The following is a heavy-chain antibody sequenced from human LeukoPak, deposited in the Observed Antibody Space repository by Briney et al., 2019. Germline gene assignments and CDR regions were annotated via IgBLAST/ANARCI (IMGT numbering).Heavy chain of an antibody. Sequence: ASVKVSCKASGHTFTGYYMHWVRQAPGQGLEWMGWINPNSGGTNYAQKFQGRVTMTRDTSISTAYVELSRLRSDDTAVYYCARDDAASPQPYGMDVWGQGATVTVSS. J-gene: IGHJ6*02. CDR3: ARDDAASPQPYGMDV. V-gene: IGHV1-2*02. CDR2: INPNSGGT. CDR1: GHTFTGYY. D-gene: IGHD2-15*01.